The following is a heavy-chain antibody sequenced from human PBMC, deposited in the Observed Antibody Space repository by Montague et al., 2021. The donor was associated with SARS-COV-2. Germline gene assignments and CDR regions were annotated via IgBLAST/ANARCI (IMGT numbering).Heavy chain of an antibody. CDR2: IYYSGST. V-gene: IGHV4-39*01. CDR3: ARQHAGYCSGGSCYWGAYFDY. J-gene: IGHJ4*02. Sequence: SETLSLTCTVSGGSICSSSYFWGWIRQPPGKGLEWIGSIYYSGSTYYNPSLKSRVTISVDTSKNQFSLKLSSVTAADTAVYYCARQHAGYCSGGSCYWGAYFDYWGQGTLVTVSS. D-gene: IGHD2-15*01. CDR1: GGSICSSSYF.